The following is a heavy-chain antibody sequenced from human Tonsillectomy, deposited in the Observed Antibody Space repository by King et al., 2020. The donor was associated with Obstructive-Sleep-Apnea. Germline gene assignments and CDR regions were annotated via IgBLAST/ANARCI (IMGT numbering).Heavy chain of an antibody. CDR3: VKDRAGGVPDAFDI. Sequence: VQLVESGGGLVQPGRSLRLSCAASGFSFDDYAMHWVRHTPGKGLEWVSGINWNSGNIGYADSVKGRFTISRDNAKNSLYLQMKSLRAEDTALYYCVKDRAGGVPDAFDIWGQGTMVTVSS. J-gene: IGHJ3*02. V-gene: IGHV3-9*01. CDR1: GFSFDDYA. CDR2: INWNSGNI. D-gene: IGHD3-16*01.